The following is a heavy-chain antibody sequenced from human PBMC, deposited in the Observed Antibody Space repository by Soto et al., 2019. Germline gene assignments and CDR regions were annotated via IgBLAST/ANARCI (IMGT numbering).Heavy chain of an antibody. CDR1: GGSISSSSYY. CDR2: IYYSGST. J-gene: IGHJ6*02. CDR3: ASKAYYYGMDV. Sequence: QLQLQESGPGLVKPSETLSLTCTVSGGSISSSSYYWGWIRQPPGKGLEWIGSIYYSGSTYYNPSLKSRVTISVDTSKNQFSLKLSSVTAADTAVYYCASKAYYYGMDVWGQGTTVTVSS. V-gene: IGHV4-39*01.